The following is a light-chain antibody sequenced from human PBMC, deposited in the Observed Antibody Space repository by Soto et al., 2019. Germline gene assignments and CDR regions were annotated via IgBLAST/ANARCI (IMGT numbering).Light chain of an antibody. V-gene: IGLV2-14*01. J-gene: IGLJ1*01. CDR3: GSITRSSTSV. CDR2: DVT. Sequence: QSALSQPASVSGSPGQSITISCTGTSSDVGGFEYVSWYQHQPGKAPKLIIYDVTKRPSGVSNRFSGSKSGNTASLTISGIQAEDEGDYYCGSITRSSTSVFGPGTKVNV. CDR1: SSDVGGFEY.